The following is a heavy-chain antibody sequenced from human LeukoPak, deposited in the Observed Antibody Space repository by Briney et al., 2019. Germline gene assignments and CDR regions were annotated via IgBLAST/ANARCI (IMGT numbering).Heavy chain of an antibody. CDR1: GGSISGYY. CDR3: AREPDP. CDR2: IFSSGDA. V-gene: IGHV4-4*07. Sequence: PSETLSLTCTVSGGSISGYYWGWIRQPAGKGLEWIGRIFSSGDATYNPSLKSRVTMSVDTPKNQFSLRLKSVTAADTAVYYCAREPDPWGQGTQVTVSS. J-gene: IGHJ5*02.